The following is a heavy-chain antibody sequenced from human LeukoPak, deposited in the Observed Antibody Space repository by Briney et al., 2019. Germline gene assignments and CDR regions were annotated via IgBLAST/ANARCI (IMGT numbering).Heavy chain of an antibody. Sequence: PSETLSLTCTVSGGSISSYYWSWIRQPPGKGLEWIGYIYYSGSTNYNPSLKSRVTISVDTSKNQFSLKLSSVTAADTAVYYCASGVEMATIPAIYYWGQGTLVTVSS. CDR3: ASGVEMATIPAIYY. J-gene: IGHJ4*02. CDR2: IYYSGST. V-gene: IGHV4-59*01. D-gene: IGHD5-24*01. CDR1: GGSISSYY.